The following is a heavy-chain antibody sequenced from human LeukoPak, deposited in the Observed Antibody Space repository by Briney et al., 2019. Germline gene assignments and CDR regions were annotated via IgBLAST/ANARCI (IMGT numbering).Heavy chain of an antibody. J-gene: IGHJ4*02. CDR3: ARCTTGRTFGSLREIKRSREIDY. D-gene: IGHD1-1*01. CDR2: ISSSSSNI. CDR1: GFTFSSYS. V-gene: IGHV3-21*01. Sequence: PGGSLRLSCAASGFTFSSYSMNWVRQAPGKGLEWDSPISSSSSNIYYADSVKGRFTISRDNAKNSLYLQMNSLRVEDTAVYYCARCTTGRTFGSLREIKRSREIDYWGQGTLVTVSS.